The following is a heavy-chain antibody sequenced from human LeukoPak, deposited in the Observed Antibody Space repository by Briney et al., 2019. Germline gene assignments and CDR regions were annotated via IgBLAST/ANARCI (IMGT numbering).Heavy chain of an antibody. CDR1: GFTFSSYA. CDR3: AKDLLYDSSSDIDY. Sequence: GGSLRLSCAASGFTFSSYAMSWVRQAPGKGLEWVSAISGSGGSTYYADSVKGRFTISRDNSKNTLYLQMNSLRAEDTAVYYCAKDLLYDSSSDIDYWGQGTLVTGSS. CDR2: ISGSGGST. V-gene: IGHV3-23*01. J-gene: IGHJ4*01. D-gene: IGHD3-22*01.